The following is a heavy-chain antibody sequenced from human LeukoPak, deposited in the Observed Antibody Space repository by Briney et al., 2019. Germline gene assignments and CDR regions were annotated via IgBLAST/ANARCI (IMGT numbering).Heavy chain of an antibody. CDR1: GGFIRDSGYY. D-gene: IGHD5-18*01. V-gene: IGHV3-11*04. J-gene: IGHJ6*03. CDR2: ISSSGSTI. Sequence: LSLTCTVSGGFIRDSGYYWGWIRQAPGKGLEWVSYISSSGSTIYYAGSVKGRFTISRDNAKNSLYLQMNSLRAEDTAVYYCARDTAMAYYYYYYMDVWGKGTTVTISS. CDR3: ARDTAMAYYYYYYMDV.